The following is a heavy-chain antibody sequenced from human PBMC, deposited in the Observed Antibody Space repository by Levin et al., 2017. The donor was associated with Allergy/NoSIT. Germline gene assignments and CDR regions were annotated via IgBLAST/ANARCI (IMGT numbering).Heavy chain of an antibody. CDR2: ISGSGGST. CDR1: GFTFSSYA. V-gene: IGHV3-23*01. D-gene: IGHD3-16*02. Sequence: GGSLRLSCAASGFTFSSYAMSWVRQAPGKGLEWVSAISGSGGSTYYADSVKGRFTISRDNSKNTLYLQMNSLRAEDTAVYYCAKSPYDYIWGSYPPDYWGQGTLVTVSS. J-gene: IGHJ4*02. CDR3: AKSPYDYIWGSYPPDY.